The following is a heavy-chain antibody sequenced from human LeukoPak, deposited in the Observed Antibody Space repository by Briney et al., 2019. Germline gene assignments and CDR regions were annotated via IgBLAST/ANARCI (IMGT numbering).Heavy chain of an antibody. V-gene: IGHV4-59*13. J-gene: IGHJ5*01. D-gene: IGHD3-10*01. CDR3: ARGRSGGDWFDS. CDR2: NHYTGST. Sequence: SETPSLTCTVFGGSISTYWWTCISQRPGKGLKRIGYNHYTGSTNHNPSLKSRVTMSVDTSKNQFSLKLSSVTAADTAGYYCARGRSGGDWFDSWGQGTLVTVSS. CDR1: GGSISTYW.